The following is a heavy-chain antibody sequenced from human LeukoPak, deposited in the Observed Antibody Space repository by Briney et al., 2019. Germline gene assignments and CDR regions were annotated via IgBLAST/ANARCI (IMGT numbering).Heavy chain of an antibody. D-gene: IGHD2-15*01. V-gene: IGHV3-33*01. CDR2: IWYDGSNK. Sequence: GGSLRLSCAASGFTFSSYGMHWVRQAPGKGLEWVAVIWYDGSNKYYADSVKGRFTISRDNSKNTLYLQMDSLRAEDTAVYYCARGGIAVVVAATPYDCWGQGTLVTVSS. CDR3: ARGGIAVVVAATPYDC. CDR1: GFTFSSYG. J-gene: IGHJ4*02.